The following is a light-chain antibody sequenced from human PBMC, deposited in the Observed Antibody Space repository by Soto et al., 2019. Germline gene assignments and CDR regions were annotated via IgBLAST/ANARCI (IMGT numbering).Light chain of an antibody. CDR1: SSDIGGYNY. CDR2: DVI. Sequence: QSVLTQPASVSGSPGQSITISCTGTSSDIGGYNYVSWYQQHPGKAPKLMIYDVIHRPSGVSNRFSGSKSGNTASLTISGLKAEDEADYYCSSYTSNSTPLVFGTGTKLTVL. V-gene: IGLV2-14*03. CDR3: SSYTSNSTPLV. J-gene: IGLJ1*01.